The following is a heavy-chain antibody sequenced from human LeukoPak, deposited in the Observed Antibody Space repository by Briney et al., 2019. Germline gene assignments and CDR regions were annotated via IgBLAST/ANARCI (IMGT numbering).Heavy chain of an antibody. CDR3: ARDLSITGTTRNYYYGMDV. J-gene: IGHJ6*02. CDR1: GYTFTGYY. Sequence: ASVKVSCKASGYTFTGYYMHWVRQAPGQGLEWMGWINPNSGGTNYAQKFQGRVTMTRDTSISTAYMELSRLRSDDTAVYYCARDLSITGTTRNYYYGMDVWGQGTTVTVSS. CDR2: INPNSGGT. D-gene: IGHD1-20*01. V-gene: IGHV1-2*02.